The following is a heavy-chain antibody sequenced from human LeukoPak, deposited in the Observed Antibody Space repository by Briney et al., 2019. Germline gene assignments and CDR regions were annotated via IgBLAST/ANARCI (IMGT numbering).Heavy chain of an antibody. J-gene: IGHJ4*02. CDR1: GGSITNTNY. CDR2: VNLQGST. D-gene: IGHD6-13*01. V-gene: IGHV4-4*02. CDR3: ARGGIAAAALVHLDY. Sequence: SETLSLTCGVSGGSITNTNYWTWVRQPPGKGLEWIGEVNLQGSTNYNPSLKSRVTIAVDTSKNQFSLKLSSVTAADTAVYYCARGGIAAAALVHLDYWGQGTLVTVSS.